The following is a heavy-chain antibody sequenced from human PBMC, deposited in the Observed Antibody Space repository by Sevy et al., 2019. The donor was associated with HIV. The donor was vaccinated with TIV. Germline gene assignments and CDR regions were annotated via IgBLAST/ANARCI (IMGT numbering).Heavy chain of an antibody. CDR1: GSSLTTPA. J-gene: IGHJ4*02. D-gene: IGHD3-16*01. CDR3: ARVKTNNLGDDQDDY. CDR2: FWFVGSNT. Sequence: GGSLSLSCAPSGSSLTTPAMPWVRQAPAKALEWVAFFWFVGSNTIYADSVKGRFTISRDIAKNTLHLQMNSLRAEDTAVYYCARVKTNNLGDDQDDYWGQGTLVTVSS. V-gene: IGHV3-33*01.